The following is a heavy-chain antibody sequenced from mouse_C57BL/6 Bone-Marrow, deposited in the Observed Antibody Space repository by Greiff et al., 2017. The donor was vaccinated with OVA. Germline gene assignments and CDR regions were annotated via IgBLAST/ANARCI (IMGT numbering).Heavy chain of an antibody. V-gene: IGHV1-15*01. Sequence: QVQLQQSGAELVRPGASVTLSCKASGYTFTDYEMHWVKQTPVHGLEWIGAIDPETGGTAYNQKCKGKAILTADKSSSTAYMELRSLTSEDSAVYYCTRWGNWGRFAYWGQGTLVTVSA. CDR3: TRWGNWGRFAY. D-gene: IGHD4-1*01. CDR2: IDPETGGT. CDR1: GYTFTDYE. J-gene: IGHJ3*01.